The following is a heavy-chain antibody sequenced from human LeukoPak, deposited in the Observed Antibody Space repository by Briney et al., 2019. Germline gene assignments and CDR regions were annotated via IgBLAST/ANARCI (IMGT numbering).Heavy chain of an antibody. CDR1: GFTFSSYS. V-gene: IGHV3-21*01. Sequence: GGSLRLSCAASGFTFSSYSMNWVCQAPGKGLEWVSSISSSSSYIYYADSVKGRFTISRDNAKNSLYLQMNSLRAEDTAVYYCARDYGRAVVVINPPYYFDYWGQGTLVTVSS. D-gene: IGHD3-22*01. CDR3: ARDYGRAVVVINPPYYFDY. CDR2: ISSSSSYI. J-gene: IGHJ4*02.